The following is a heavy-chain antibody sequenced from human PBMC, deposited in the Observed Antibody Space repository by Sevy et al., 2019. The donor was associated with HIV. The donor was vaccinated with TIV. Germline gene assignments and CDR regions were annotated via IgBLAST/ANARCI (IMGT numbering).Heavy chain of an antibody. CDR1: GFTFSNYG. CDR3: AKGSRATHSAFDI. Sequence: GGSLRLSCAASGFTFSNYGVHWVRQAPGKGLEWVAVISYDGSTKYYADSVKGRFTISRDNSKNTVHLQMNSLRTEDTAVYYCAKGSRATHSAFDIWGQGTMVTVSS. D-gene: IGHD1-26*01. CDR2: ISYDGSTK. J-gene: IGHJ3*02. V-gene: IGHV3-30*18.